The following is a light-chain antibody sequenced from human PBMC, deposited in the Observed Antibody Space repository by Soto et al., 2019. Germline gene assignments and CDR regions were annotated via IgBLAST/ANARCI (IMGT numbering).Light chain of an antibody. Sequence: VLTQSPATLSLSPGERATLSFRASQSVSSQLAWYQQKPGQAPRLFIYGASSRATGIPDRFSGSGSGTDFTLRISRLEPEDSAVYYCQQYGSSPTFGGGTKVDIK. V-gene: IGKV3-20*01. J-gene: IGKJ4*01. CDR3: QQYGSSPT. CDR1: QSVSSQ. CDR2: GAS.